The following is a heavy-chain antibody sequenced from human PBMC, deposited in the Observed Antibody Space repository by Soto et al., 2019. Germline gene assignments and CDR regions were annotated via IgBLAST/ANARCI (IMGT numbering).Heavy chain of an antibody. J-gene: IGHJ6*02. D-gene: IGHD3-3*01. Sequence: PGESLKISCQGLGYRFASYWVGWVRQMPGKGLEWMGIIYPADSNTRYSPSFQGQVTISTDKSMTTAYLQWSSLKASDTATYYCARQGGGILGVITPPWGGYYGMDVWGQGTTVTVSS. CDR1: GYRFASYW. CDR2: IYPADSNT. CDR3: ARQGGGILGVITPPWGGYYGMDV. V-gene: IGHV5-51*01.